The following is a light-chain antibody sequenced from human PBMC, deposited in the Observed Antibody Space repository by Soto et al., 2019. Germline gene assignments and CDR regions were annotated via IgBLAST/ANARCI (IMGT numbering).Light chain of an antibody. CDR3: QTWGTGIRV. CDR1: SGHSSYA. CDR2: LNSDGSH. Sequence: QSVLTQSPSASASLGASVKLTCTLSSGHSSYAIAWHQQQPEKGPRYLMKLNSDGSHSKGDGIPDRFSGSSSGAERYLTISSLQSEDEADYYCQTWGTGIRVFGGGTKQTVL. J-gene: IGLJ2*01. V-gene: IGLV4-69*01.